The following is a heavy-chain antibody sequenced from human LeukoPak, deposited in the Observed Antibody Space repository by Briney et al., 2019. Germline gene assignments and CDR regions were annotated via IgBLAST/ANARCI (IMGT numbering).Heavy chain of an antibody. V-gene: IGHV3-30*18. CDR1: GFTFSSYG. J-gene: IGHJ3*02. CDR3: AKFAAVADSHDAFDI. Sequence: QPGRSLRLSCEASGFTFSSYGMHWVRQAPGKGLDWVALISSDRNTKYYADSVKGRFTISRDNSKNTLYLQMNSLRAEDTAVYYCAKFAAVADSHDAFDIWGQGTMVTVSS. CDR2: ISSDRNTK. D-gene: IGHD6-19*01.